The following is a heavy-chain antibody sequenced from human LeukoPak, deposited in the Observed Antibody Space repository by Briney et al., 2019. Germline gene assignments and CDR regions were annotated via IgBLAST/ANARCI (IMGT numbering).Heavy chain of an antibody. CDR3: ARVSTSTLYRGGSVYYYNYGMDV. J-gene: IGHJ6*02. Sequence: PGGSLRLSCAASGFTFSSYWMSWVRQAPGRGLEWVANIKQDGSEKYYVDSVEGRFTISRDNAKNSLYLQMNSLRAEDTAVYYCARVSTSTLYRGGSVYYYNYGMDVWGQGTTVTVSS. D-gene: IGHD2-2*01. CDR1: GFTFSSYW. V-gene: IGHV3-7*01. CDR2: IKQDGSEK.